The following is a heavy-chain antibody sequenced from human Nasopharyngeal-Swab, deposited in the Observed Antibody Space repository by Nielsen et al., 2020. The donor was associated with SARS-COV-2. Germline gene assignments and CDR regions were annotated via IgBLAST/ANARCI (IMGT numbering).Heavy chain of an antibody. Sequence: WIRQPPGKGLEWIGYIYYSGSTYYNPSLKSRVTISVDTSKNQFSLKLSSVTAADTAVYYCAREGNCSGGSCYSYFDYWDQGTLVTVSS. J-gene: IGHJ4*02. CDR3: AREGNCSGGSCYSYFDY. D-gene: IGHD2-15*01. CDR2: IYYSGST. V-gene: IGHV4-30-4*01.